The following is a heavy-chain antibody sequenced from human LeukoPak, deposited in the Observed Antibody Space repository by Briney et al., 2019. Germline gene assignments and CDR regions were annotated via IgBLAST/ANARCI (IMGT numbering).Heavy chain of an antibody. CDR3: ARTGPDYDFWSGYPNFDY. V-gene: IGHV1-8*03. D-gene: IGHD3-3*01. Sequence: ASVKVSCKASGYTFTSYDINWVRQATGQGLEWMGWMNPNSSNTGYAQKFQGRVTITRNTSISTAYMELSSLRSEDTAVYYCARTGPDYDFWSGYPNFDYWGQGTLVTVSS. CDR2: MNPNSSNT. CDR1: GYTFTSYD. J-gene: IGHJ4*02.